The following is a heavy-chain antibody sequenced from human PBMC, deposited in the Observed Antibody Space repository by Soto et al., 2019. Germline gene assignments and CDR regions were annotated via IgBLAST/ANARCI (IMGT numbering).Heavy chain of an antibody. J-gene: IGHJ4*02. CDR1: GYTFTSSA. Sequence: QVQLVQSGAEVKKPGASVKVSCKASGYTFTSSAISWVRQAPGQGLEWMGWISTYNGNTDYAQKLEGRVTMTTDTSPSTAYMELGSLRSDDTAGYCCARAGSGWNDFDYWGKGTRVTVSS. D-gene: IGHD6-19*01. V-gene: IGHV1-18*01. CDR3: ARAGSGWNDFDY. CDR2: ISTYNGNT.